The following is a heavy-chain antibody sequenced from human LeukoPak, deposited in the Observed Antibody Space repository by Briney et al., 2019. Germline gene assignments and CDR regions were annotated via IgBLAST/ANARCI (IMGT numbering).Heavy chain of an antibody. CDR2: IYYSGST. D-gene: IGHD6-13*01. CDR3: ARQAVQQLVPNYYYYYGMDV. Sequence: SETLSLTCTVSGGSISSYYWSWIRQPPGKGLEWIGYIYYSGSTNYNPSLKSRVTISVDTSKNQFSLKLSSVIAADTAVYYCARQAVQQLVPNYYYYYGMDVWGQGTTVTVSS. J-gene: IGHJ6*02. CDR1: GGSISSYY. V-gene: IGHV4-59*01.